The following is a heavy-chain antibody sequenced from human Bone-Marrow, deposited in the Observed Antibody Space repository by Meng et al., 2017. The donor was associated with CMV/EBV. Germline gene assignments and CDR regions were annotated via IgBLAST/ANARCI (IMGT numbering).Heavy chain of an antibody. CDR1: GFTFSIYW. CDR3: LLTTKYYFDY. J-gene: IGHJ4*02. V-gene: IGHV3-7*01. CDR2: INQDGNEQ. D-gene: IGHD4-11*01. Sequence: GGSLRLSCAASGFTFSIYWMTWVRQTPGKGLEWVANINQDGNEQYYVGSVKGRFTISRDNAKSSLYLQMNSLRAEDTSVYYCLLTTKYYFDYWGQGTLVTVYS.